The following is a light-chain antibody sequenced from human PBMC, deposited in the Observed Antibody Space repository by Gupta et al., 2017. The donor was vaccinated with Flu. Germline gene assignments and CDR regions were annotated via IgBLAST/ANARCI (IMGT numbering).Light chain of an antibody. V-gene: IGKV3-20*01. CDR3: QQYGSSPWT. CDR1: QSVSSSY. J-gene: IGKJ1*01. CDR2: GAS. Sequence: VLTQSPGTMSLSPGERATLSCRASQSVSSSYLAWYQQKPGQAPRLLIYGASSRATGIPDRFSGSGSGTDFTLTISRLEPEDFAVYYCQQYGSSPWTFGQGTKVEIK.